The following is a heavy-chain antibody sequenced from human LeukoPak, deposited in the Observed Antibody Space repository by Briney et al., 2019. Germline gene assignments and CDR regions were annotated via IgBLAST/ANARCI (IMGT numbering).Heavy chain of an antibody. D-gene: IGHD3-9*01. CDR2: INPNSGGT. CDR1: GYTFAGYY. J-gene: IGHJ4*02. V-gene: IGHV1-2*06. CDR3: ARVGLTSNHGDY. Sequence: ASVKVSCKASGYTFAGYYMHWVRQAPGQGLEWMGRINPNSGGTNYAQKFQGRVTMTRDTSISTAYMELSRLRSDDTAVYYCARVGLTSNHGDYWGQGTLVTVSS.